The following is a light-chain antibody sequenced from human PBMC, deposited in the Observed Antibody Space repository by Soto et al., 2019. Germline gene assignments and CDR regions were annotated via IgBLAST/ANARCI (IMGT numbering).Light chain of an antibody. Sequence: DIPLTQSPSSLSVSVGDRVTITCWASQGISNFVAWYQQKPGTVPKLLIYATSTLQSGVPSRFSGSGSGTLFTLSISSLQPEDVGTFYCQKYHSAPPSFGLGTRVEVK. CDR3: QKYHSAPPS. J-gene: IGKJ1*01. CDR2: ATS. CDR1: QGISNF. V-gene: IGKV1-27*01.